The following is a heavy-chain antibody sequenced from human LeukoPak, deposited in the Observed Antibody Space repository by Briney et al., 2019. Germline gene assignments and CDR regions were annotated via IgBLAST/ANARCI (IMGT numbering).Heavy chain of an antibody. J-gene: IGHJ4*02. CDR2: IYYSGST. D-gene: IGHD2/OR15-2a*01. V-gene: IGHV4-39*02. CDR1: GGSISSSSYY. CDR3: ARDDPNKYYFDY. Sequence: SETLSLTCTVSGGSISSSSYYWGWIRQPPGKGLEWIGKIYYSGSTYYNSSLKSRVTISVGTSKNQFSLKLSSVTAADTAVYYCARDDPNKYYFDYWGQGTLVTVSS.